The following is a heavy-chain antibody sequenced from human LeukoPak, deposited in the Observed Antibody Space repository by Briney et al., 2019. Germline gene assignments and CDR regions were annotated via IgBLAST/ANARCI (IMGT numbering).Heavy chain of an antibody. Sequence: GGSLRLSCAASGFAFSTYAMTWVRQAPGKGLEWVSAAGGTTGTTYYANSVKGRFTASRDNSKNTLYLQMNSLRAEDTAVYYCAKDRQTNSYSPFHYWGQGTLVTVSS. CDR3: AKDRQTNSYSPFHY. D-gene: IGHD1-26*01. J-gene: IGHJ4*02. V-gene: IGHV3-23*01. CDR2: AGGTTGTT. CDR1: GFAFSTYA.